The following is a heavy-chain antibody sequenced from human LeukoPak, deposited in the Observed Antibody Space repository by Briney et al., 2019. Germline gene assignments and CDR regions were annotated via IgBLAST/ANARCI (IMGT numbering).Heavy chain of an antibody. J-gene: IGHJ4*02. D-gene: IGHD5-18*01. Sequence: GGSLRLSCAASQFSFSIYAMSWVRQAPGKGLEWVSSITSSGEGTYYTGSVNGRFTISRDNSKNTLYLQMNSLRAEDTAVYYCAKGLGDTAMVTDYWGQGTLVTVSS. CDR3: AKGLGDTAMVTDY. CDR1: QFSFSIYA. V-gene: IGHV3-23*01. CDR2: ITSSGEGT.